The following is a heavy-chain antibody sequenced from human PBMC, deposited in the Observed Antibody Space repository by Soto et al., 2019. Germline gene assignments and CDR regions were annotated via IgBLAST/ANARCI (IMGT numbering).Heavy chain of an antibody. CDR2: INHSGST. CDR3: ARISTYYYDSSGYSGRWRDY. Sequence: SETLSLTCAVYGGSFSGYYWSWIRQPPGKGLEWIGEINHSGSTNYNPSLKSRVTISVDTSKNQFSLKLSSVTAADTAVYYCARISTYYYDSSGYSGRWRDYWGQGTLVTVSS. V-gene: IGHV4-34*01. D-gene: IGHD3-22*01. J-gene: IGHJ4*02. CDR1: GGSFSGYY.